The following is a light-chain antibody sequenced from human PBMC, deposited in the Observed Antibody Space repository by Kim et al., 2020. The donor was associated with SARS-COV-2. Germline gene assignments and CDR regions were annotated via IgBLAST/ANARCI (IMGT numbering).Light chain of an antibody. CDR3: SSRDGGGNHWV. CDR2: GQH. Sequence: SSELTQDPAVSVALGQTVWITGQGDTLRDFYPMWYPQKAGQAPVLVIYGQHNRPSGIPDRFSGSKSGNTASLIITGAQVEDEAHYYCSSRDGGGNHWVFGGETKVTVL. CDR1: TLRDFY. V-gene: IGLV3-19*01. J-gene: IGLJ3*02.